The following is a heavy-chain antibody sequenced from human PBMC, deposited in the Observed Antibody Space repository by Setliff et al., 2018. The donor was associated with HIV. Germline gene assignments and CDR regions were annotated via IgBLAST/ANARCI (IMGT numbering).Heavy chain of an antibody. CDR2: IFYSGST. Sequence: PSETLSLTCTVSGDSLSSSSYYWGWIRQPPGKGLEWIGSIFYSGSTNYRPSLESRVIVSLDTSKNQFSPKLSSVTAADTAVYYCTRRDVTTGMDSWGPGILVTVSS. V-gene: IGHV4-39*01. CDR3: TRRDVTTGMDS. J-gene: IGHJ4*02. D-gene: IGHD4-17*01. CDR1: GDSLSSSSYY.